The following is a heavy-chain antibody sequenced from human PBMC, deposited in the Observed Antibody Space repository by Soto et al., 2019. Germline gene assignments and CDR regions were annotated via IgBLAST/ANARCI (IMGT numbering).Heavy chain of an antibody. CDR2: ISSSGSTI. CDR1: GFTFSDYY. V-gene: IGHV3-11*01. Sequence: PGGSLRLSCAASGFTFSDYYMSWIRQAPGKGLEWVSYISSSGSTIYYADSVKGRFTISRDNAKNSLYLQMSSLRAEDTAVYYCARDLSYYDSSGYLNWFDPWGQGTLVTVSS. J-gene: IGHJ5*02. D-gene: IGHD3-22*01. CDR3: ARDLSYYDSSGYLNWFDP.